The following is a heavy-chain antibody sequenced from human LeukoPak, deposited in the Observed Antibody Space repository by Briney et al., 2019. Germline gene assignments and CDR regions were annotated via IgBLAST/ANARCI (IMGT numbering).Heavy chain of an antibody. CDR3: ATDYSSGYYTDY. CDR2: FDPEDGET. V-gene: IGHV1-24*01. CDR1: GYTLTELS. Sequence: ASVKVSCKVSGYTLTELSMHWVRQAPGKWLEWVGGFDPEDGETIYAQKFQGRVTMTEDTSTDTAYMELSSLRSEDTAVYYCATDYSSGYYTDYWGQGTLVTVSS. D-gene: IGHD3-22*01. J-gene: IGHJ4*02.